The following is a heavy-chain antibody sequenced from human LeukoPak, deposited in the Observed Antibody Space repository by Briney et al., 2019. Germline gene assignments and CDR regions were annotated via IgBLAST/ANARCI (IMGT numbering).Heavy chain of an antibody. CDR1: GGSISSYY. J-gene: IGHJ3*02. CDR2: IYTSGST. D-gene: IGHD5-24*01. CDR3: ARVMARDVFDI. V-gene: IGHV4-4*07. Sequence: PSETLSLTCTVSGGSISSYYWSWIRQPAGKGLEWIGRIYTSGSTNYNPSLKSRVTISEDTSKNQFSLKLSSVTAADAAVYYCARVMARDVFDIWGQGTMVTVSS.